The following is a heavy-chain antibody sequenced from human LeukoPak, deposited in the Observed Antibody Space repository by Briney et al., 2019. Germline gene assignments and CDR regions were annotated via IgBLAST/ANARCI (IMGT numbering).Heavy chain of an antibody. Sequence: LSLSXXASGFTXXSYSMNWVRQAPGKGGEGGSSISSSSRDIYYADSGKGRFTIARENAKNSLYLQMNSLRAEDTAVYYCARDSGYSDYWGQGTLVTVSS. CDR2: ISSSSRDI. J-gene: IGHJ4*02. D-gene: IGHD3-22*01. CDR1: GFTXXSYS. V-gene: IGHV3-21*01. CDR3: ARDSGYSDY.